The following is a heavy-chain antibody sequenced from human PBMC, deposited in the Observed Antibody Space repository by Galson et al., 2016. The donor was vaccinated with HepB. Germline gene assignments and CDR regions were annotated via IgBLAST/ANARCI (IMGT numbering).Heavy chain of an antibody. J-gene: IGHJ4*02. CDR2: TLPLVKTT. V-gene: IGHV1-69*13. Sequence: SVKVSCKAPRVTFITYGLSRVRQAPGQGLEWMGGTLPLVKTTNYAQRFQDRVTISADESTTTAYMELSTLRSDDTAVYYCVRGHDHDSSGYFFDFWGQGTLVTVSS. CDR1: RVTFITYG. D-gene: IGHD3-22*01. CDR3: VRGHDHDSSGYFFDF.